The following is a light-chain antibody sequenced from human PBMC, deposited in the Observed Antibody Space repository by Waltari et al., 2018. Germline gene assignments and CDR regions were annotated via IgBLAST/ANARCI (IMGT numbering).Light chain of an antibody. CDR2: DVS. J-gene: IGLJ3*02. Sequence: QSALTQPASVSGSPGQSLNISCTGPSSNVGGYNYVPQYPQHPGKAPKLMIYDVSNRPSGVSNRFSGSKSGNTASLTISGLQAEDEADYHCSSYTSSSTLVFGGGTKLTVL. V-gene: IGLV2-14*03. CDR1: SSNVGGYNY. CDR3: SSYTSSSTLV.